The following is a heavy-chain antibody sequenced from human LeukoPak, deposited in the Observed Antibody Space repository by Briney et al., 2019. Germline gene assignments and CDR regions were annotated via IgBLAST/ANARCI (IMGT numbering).Heavy chain of an antibody. V-gene: IGHV4-34*01. J-gene: IGHJ4*02. D-gene: IGHD2-21*01. CDR1: GGSFSGYY. Sequence: PSETLSLTCAVYGGSFSGYYWGRIRQPPGKGLEWIGSIYYSGSTYYNPSLKSRVTISVDTSKNQFSLKLSSVTAADTAVYYCARVYSWGDLDYWGQGTLVTVSS. CDR2: IYYSGST. CDR3: ARVYSWGDLDY.